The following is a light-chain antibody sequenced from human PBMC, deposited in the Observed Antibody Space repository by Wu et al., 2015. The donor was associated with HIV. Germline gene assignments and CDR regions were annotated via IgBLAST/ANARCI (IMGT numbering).Light chain of an antibody. V-gene: IGKV1-5*03. Sequence: DIQMTQSPSTLSASVGDRVTITCRASHNINSYLAWYQQKPGKAPKLLIYKASSLESGVPSRFSGSGSGTEFTLTISSLQPDDFATYYCQQSYSTPGTFGQGTKLEIK. CDR3: QQSYSTPGT. CDR1: HNINSY. CDR2: KAS. J-gene: IGKJ2*02.